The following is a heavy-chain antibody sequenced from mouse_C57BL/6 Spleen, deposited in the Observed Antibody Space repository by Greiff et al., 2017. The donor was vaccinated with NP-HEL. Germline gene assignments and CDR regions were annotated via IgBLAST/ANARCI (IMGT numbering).Heavy chain of an antibody. CDR1: GYAFSSSW. CDR3: ARDDYYGSSYYFDY. J-gene: IGHJ2*01. V-gene: IGHV1-82*01. D-gene: IGHD1-1*01. CDR2: IYPGDGAT. Sequence: VQLQQSGPELVKPGASVKISCKASGYAFSSSWMNWVKQRPGKGLEWIGRIYPGDGATTYNGKFKGKATLTADKSSSTAYMQLSSLTSEDSAVYFCARDDYYGSSYYFDYWGQGTTLTVSS.